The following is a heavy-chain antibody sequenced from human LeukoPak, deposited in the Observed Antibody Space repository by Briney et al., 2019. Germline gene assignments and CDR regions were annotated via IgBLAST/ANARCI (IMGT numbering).Heavy chain of an antibody. CDR1: GFTFDDYA. Sequence: GGSLRLSCAASGFTFDDYAMHWVRQAPGKGLEWVSGISWNSGSIGYADSVKGRFTISRDNAKNSLYLQMNSLRAEDTALYYCAKDMSSSSSYGAFDIWGQGTMVTVSS. D-gene: IGHD6-6*01. CDR2: ISWNSGSI. J-gene: IGHJ3*02. V-gene: IGHV3-9*01. CDR3: AKDMSSSSSYGAFDI.